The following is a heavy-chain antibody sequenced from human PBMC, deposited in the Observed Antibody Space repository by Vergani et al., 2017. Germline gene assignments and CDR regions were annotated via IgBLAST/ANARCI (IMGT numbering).Heavy chain of an antibody. Sequence: QVQLVQSGAEVKKPGASVKVSCKASGYTFTGYYMHWVRQAPGQGLEWMGWINPHSGGTNYAQKFQGRVTMTREKSISTAYMELGRPRSDDTAVYYCARGAGVGRMVGSYWGQGTLVTVAS. CDR1: GYTFTGYY. V-gene: IGHV1-2*02. CDR2: INPHSGGT. D-gene: IGHD2-8*01. J-gene: IGHJ4*02. CDR3: ARGAGVGRMVGSY.